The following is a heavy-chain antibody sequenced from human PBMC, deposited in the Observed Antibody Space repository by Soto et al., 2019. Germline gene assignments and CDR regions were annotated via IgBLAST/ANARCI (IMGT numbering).Heavy chain of an antibody. D-gene: IGHD3-3*01. V-gene: IGHV4-34*01. CDR1: GGSFSGYY. CDR2: INHSGST. Sequence: PSGTLSLTCAVYGGSFSGYYWSWIRQPPGKGLEWIGEINHSGSTNYNPSLKSRVTISVDTSKNQFSLKLSSVTAADTAVYYCARGGRITIFGVVTRGWFDPWGQGTLVTVSS. J-gene: IGHJ5*02. CDR3: ARGGRITIFGVVTRGWFDP.